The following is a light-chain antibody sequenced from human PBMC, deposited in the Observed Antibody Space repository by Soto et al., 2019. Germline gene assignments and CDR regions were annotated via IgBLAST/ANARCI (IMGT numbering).Light chain of an antibody. CDR2: EVS. CDR1: SSDVGSYNY. J-gene: IGLJ1*01. V-gene: IGLV2-14*01. Sequence: QAVLTQPASVSGSPGQSITISCTGTSSDVGSYNYVFWYQQHPGTAPKLMIYEVSHRPSGISSRFSGSKSGNTASLTISGLQTEDEADYYCSSYTSSSTLFGTGTKVTVL. CDR3: SSYTSSSTL.